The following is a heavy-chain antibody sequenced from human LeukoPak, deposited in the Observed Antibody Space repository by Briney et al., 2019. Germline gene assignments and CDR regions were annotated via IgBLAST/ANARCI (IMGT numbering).Heavy chain of an antibody. CDR3: ATLAVAGLIFDR. CDR1: GYTFTSYY. J-gene: IGHJ4*02. V-gene: IGHV1-46*01. Sequence: ASVKASCKASGYTFTSYYMHWVRQAPGQGLEWMGVINPNNGSRTYAPKFQGRVAVTRDTSTSTVYMEMTSLRSEDTAVYYCATLAVAGLIFDRWGQGTLVTVSS. CDR2: INPNNGSR. D-gene: IGHD6-19*01.